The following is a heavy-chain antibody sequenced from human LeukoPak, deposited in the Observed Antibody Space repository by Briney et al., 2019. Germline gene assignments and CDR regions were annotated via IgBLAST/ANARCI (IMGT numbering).Heavy chain of an antibody. CDR1: GFTFSSYS. CDR2: ISSSSSYI. V-gene: IGHV3-21*01. CDR3: AREDILTGYYY. Sequence: GGSLRLSCAASGFTFSSYSMNWVRQAPGKGLEWVSSISSSSSYINYADSVKGRFTISRDNAKNSLYLQMNSLRAEDTAVYYCAREDILTGYYYWGQGTLVTVSS. D-gene: IGHD3-9*01. J-gene: IGHJ4*02.